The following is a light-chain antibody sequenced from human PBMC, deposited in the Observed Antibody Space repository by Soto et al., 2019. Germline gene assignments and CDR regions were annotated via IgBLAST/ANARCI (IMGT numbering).Light chain of an antibody. J-gene: IGLJ1*01. CDR1: SSDVGGYNY. CDR3: SSYTSSSTLEV. V-gene: IGLV2-14*03. Sequence: QSVLTQPASVSGSPGQSSTISCPGTSSDVGGYNYVSWYQQHPGKAPKLMIYDVNNRPSGVSNRFSGSKSGNTASLTISGLQAEDEADYYCSSYTSSSTLEVFGTGTKVTVL. CDR2: DVN.